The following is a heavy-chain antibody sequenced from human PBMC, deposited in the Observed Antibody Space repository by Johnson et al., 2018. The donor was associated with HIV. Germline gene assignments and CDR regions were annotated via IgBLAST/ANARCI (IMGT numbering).Heavy chain of an antibody. V-gene: IGHV3-48*04. Sequence: VQLVESGGGLIQPGGSLGLSCAASGFNVSTNNMNWVRQAPGKGLEWVSYISSSGSAIYNVDSVKGRFTISRDNVENSLFLQMNNLRVDDTAVYYCARVWGKGFDIWGQGTLVTVAA. D-gene: IGHD7-27*01. CDR2: ISSSGSAI. CDR3: ARVWGKGFDI. CDR1: GFNVSTNN. J-gene: IGHJ3*02.